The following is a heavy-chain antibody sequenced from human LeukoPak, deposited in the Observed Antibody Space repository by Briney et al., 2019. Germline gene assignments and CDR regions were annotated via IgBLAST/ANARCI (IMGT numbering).Heavy chain of an antibody. CDR3: ARVGDSSGYYYASMDY. Sequence: GASVKVSCKASGYTFSSYGISWVRQAPGQGLEWMGWISSDNDNTNYAQKLQGRVTLTTDTSTSTAYMELSSLRSEDTAVYYCARVGDSSGYYYASMDYWGQGTLVTVSS. CDR1: GYTFSSYG. CDR2: ISSDNDNT. V-gene: IGHV1-18*01. D-gene: IGHD3-22*01. J-gene: IGHJ4*02.